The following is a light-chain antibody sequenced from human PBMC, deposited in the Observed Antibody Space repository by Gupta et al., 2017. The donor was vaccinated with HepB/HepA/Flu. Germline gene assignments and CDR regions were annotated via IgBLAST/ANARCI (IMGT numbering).Light chain of an antibody. Sequence: SVLTQPPSVTGAPGQRVTSYCPGISANIGAGYDVHWYQQLPGTAPKLLTYGNSNRPSGVPDRFSGSKSGTSASLAITGLQAEDEADYYCQAYDSSLSGVVFGGGTKLTVL. V-gene: IGLV1-40*01. CDR1: SANIGAGYD. J-gene: IGLJ2*01. CDR2: GNS. CDR3: QAYDSSLSGVV.